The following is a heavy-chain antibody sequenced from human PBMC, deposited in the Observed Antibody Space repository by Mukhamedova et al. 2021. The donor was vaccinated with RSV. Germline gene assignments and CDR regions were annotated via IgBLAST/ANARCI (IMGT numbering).Heavy chain of an antibody. Sequence: SSIPSSGINAEYMGDSVKGRFTISRDNAKNSLYLQMNSLRAEDTAVYYCARVGIGSGSYPPYYYYGMDVWGQGTTVTVSS. CDR2: IPSSGINA. V-gene: IGHV3-11*06. J-gene: IGHJ6*02. D-gene: IGHD3-10*01. CDR3: ARVGIGSGSYPPYYYYGMDV.